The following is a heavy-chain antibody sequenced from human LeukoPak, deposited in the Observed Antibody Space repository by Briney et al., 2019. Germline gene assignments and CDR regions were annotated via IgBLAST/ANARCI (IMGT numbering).Heavy chain of an antibody. D-gene: IGHD6-13*01. CDR1: GFTFSSYW. V-gene: IGHV3-7*01. CDR3: ARIRYSSSWYPLWWFDP. CDR2: IKQDGSEK. J-gene: IGHJ5*02. Sequence: GGSLRLSCAASGFTFSSYWMSWVRQAPGKGLEWVANIKQDGSEKYYVDSVKGRFTISRDNAKSSLYLQMNSLRAEDTAVYYCARIRYSSSWYPLWWFDPWGQGTLVTVSS.